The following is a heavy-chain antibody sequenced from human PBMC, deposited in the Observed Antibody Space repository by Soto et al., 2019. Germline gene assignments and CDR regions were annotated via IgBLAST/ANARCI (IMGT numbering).Heavy chain of an antibody. D-gene: IGHD3-22*01. V-gene: IGHV1-18*04. CDR2: ISAYNGNT. CDR1: GYTFTSYG. Sequence: ASVKVSCKASGYTFTSYGISWVRQAPGQGLEWMGWISAYNGNTNYAQKLQGRVTMTTDTSTSIAYMELRSLRSDDTAVYYCARDGYYDSSGYTTAYYYYGMDVWGQGTTVTVSS. CDR3: ARDGYYDSSGYTTAYYYYGMDV. J-gene: IGHJ6*02.